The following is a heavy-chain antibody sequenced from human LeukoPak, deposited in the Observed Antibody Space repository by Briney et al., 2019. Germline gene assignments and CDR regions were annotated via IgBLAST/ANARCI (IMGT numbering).Heavy chain of an antibody. Sequence: QPGGSLRLSCAASGFTFSSYWMHWVRQAPGKGLVWVSRINSDGSSTSYADSVKGRFTISRDNAKNTLYLQMNSLRAEDTAVYYCASLLSGNYGLRYFDYWGQGTLVTVSS. CDR2: INSDGSST. D-gene: IGHD1-26*01. V-gene: IGHV3-74*01. CDR1: GFTFSSYW. J-gene: IGHJ4*02. CDR3: ASLLSGNYGLRYFDY.